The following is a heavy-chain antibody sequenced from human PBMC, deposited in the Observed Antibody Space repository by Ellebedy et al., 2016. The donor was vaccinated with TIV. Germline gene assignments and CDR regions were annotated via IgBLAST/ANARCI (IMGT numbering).Heavy chain of an antibody. CDR2: FLGYEDST. CDR1: GFTFSSYA. Sequence: GESLKISXAASGFTFSSYAMSWVRQAPGKGLEWVSVFLGYEDSTYYADSVKGRFTISRDNSKNTLYLQMNNLRDEDTAVYYCTKGAWLDDWGQGTLVTVSS. V-gene: IGHV3-23*01. J-gene: IGHJ4*02. CDR3: TKGAWLDD. D-gene: IGHD1-26*01.